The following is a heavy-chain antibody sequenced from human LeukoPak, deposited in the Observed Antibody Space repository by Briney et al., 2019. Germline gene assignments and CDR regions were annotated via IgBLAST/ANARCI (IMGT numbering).Heavy chain of an antibody. Sequence: SGGSLRLSCAASGFSFDDYGLTWVRQAPGKGLEWVSGINWNGDSTDYADSVKGRFTISRDNAKNSLYLQMNSLRAEDTALYYCARDLRVVITGSFDPWGQGTLVTVSS. CDR1: GFSFDDYG. V-gene: IGHV3-20*04. J-gene: IGHJ5*02. D-gene: IGHD3-22*01. CDR3: ARDLRVVITGSFDP. CDR2: INWNGDST.